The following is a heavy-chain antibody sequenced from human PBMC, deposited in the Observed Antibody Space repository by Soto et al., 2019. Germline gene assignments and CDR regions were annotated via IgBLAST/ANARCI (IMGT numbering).Heavy chain of an antibody. V-gene: IGHV3-23*01. D-gene: IGHD7-27*01. CDR3: ANALLPHLGIFDY. CDR2: ISGSGGST. CDR1: GFTFSSYA. J-gene: IGHJ4*02. Sequence: GGSLRLSCAASGFTFSSYAMSWVRQAPGKGLEWVSAISGSGGSTYYADSVKGRFTTSRDNSKNTLYLQMNSLRAEDTAVYYCANALLPHLGIFDYWGQGTLVTVSS.